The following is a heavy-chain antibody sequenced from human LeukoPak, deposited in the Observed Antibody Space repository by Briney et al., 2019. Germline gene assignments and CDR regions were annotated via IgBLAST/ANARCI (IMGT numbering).Heavy chain of an antibody. CDR3: ARVVEGVGDPREDYYHYYYMDV. V-gene: IGHV4-4*07. D-gene: IGHD3-10*01. J-gene: IGHJ6*03. CDR1: GGSISNYY. CDR2: INTSGST. Sequence: PSETLSLTCSVSGGSISNYYWSWIRQPAGKGLEWIGRINTSGSTKYKSSLKSRVTISVDKSKNQFSLKLTSVTAADTALYYCARVVEGVGDPREDYYHYYYMDVWGKGTTVTVSS.